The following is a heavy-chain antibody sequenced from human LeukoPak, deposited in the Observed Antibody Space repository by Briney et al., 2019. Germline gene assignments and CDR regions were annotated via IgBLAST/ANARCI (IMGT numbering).Heavy chain of an antibody. Sequence: PSETLSLTCAVSGYSISSGYYWGWIRQPPGKGLEWIGSIYHSGSTYYNPSLKSRVTISVDTSKNQFSLKLSSVTATDTAVYYCARRTVGGGYWLDPWGQGTLVTVSS. CDR3: ARRTVGGGYWLDP. V-gene: IGHV4-38-2*01. CDR2: IYHSGST. CDR1: GYSISSGYY. J-gene: IGHJ5*02. D-gene: IGHD4-23*01.